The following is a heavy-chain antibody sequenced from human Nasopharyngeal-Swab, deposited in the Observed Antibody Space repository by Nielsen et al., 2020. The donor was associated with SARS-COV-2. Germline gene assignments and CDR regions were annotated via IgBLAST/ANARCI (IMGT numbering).Heavy chain of an antibody. CDR1: GFTFSDYY. CDR2: ISSSSSYT. V-gene: IGHV3-11*05. CDR3: ARERGLRFLEWLSLWDGMDV. Sequence: LSLTCAASGFTFSDYYMSWIRQAPGKGLEWVSYISSSSSYTNYADSVKGRFTISRDNAKSSLYLQMNSLRAEDTAVYYCARERGLRFLEWLSLWDGMDVWGQGTTVTVSS. D-gene: IGHD3-3*01. J-gene: IGHJ6*02.